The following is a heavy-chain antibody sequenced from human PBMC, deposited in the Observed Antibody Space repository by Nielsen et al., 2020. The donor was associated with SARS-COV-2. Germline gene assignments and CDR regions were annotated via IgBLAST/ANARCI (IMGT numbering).Heavy chain of an antibody. J-gene: IGHJ4*02. D-gene: IGHD3-16*01. CDR1: GYTFTSYY. V-gene: IGHV1-46*01. Sequence: ASVKVSCKASGYTFTSYYMHWVRQAPGQGLEWMGIINPSGGSTSYAQKFQGRVTMTRDTSISTAYMELSSLRSEDTAVYYCAREAYYDYVWAYWGQGTLVTVSS. CDR2: INPSGGST. CDR3: AREAYYDYVWAY.